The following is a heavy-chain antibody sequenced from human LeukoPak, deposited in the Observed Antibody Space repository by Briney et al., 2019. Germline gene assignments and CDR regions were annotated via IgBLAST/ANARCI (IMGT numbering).Heavy chain of an antibody. CDR1: GGSFSGYY. D-gene: IGHD3-16*01. CDR3: ARRGDT. V-gene: IGHV4-34*01. Sequence: SETLSLACAVYGGSFSGYYWSWIRQPPGKGLEWIGEINHSGSTNYNPSLKSRVTISIDTSNNQFSLKLSSVTAADTAVYYCARRGDTWGQGTMVTVSS. J-gene: IGHJ3*02. CDR2: INHSGST.